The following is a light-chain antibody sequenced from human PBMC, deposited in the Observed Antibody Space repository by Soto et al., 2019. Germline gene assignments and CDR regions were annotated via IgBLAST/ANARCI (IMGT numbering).Light chain of an antibody. J-gene: IGLJ3*02. V-gene: IGLV2-8*01. Sequence: QSALTQPPSASGSPGQSVAISCTGSSSDVGDYNYVSWYQQHPGKAPKLMIYEVNKRPSGVPARFSGSKSGNTASLTVSGLQAEDEGDYYCSSYARNRDILFGGGTKLTVL. CDR1: SSDVGDYNY. CDR3: SSYARNRDIL. CDR2: EVN.